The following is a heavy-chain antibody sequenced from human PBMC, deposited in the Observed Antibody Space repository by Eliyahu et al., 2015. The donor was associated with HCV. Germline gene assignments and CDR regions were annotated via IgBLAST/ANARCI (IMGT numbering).Heavy chain of an antibody. V-gene: IGHV3-30-3*01. CDR2: ISYNGSNK. CDR3: ARLQDTFSAHGYFDL. D-gene: IGHD2-15*01. CDR1: GFTXRXYA. Sequence: QVQLVESGGXVXQPGRSLXLSCAASGFTXRXYAMHWVRQAPGKGLEGVALISYNGSNKDYADSVKGRFTISRDNPKNTLYLQMNSLRAEDTAVYYCARLQDTFSAHGYFDLWGRGTLVTVS. J-gene: IGHJ2*01.